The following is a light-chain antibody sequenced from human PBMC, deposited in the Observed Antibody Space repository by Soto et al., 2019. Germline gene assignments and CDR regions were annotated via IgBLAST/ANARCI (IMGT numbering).Light chain of an antibody. J-gene: IGLJ2*01. CDR3: SSYTSSIS. Sequence: QSALTQPASVSGSPGQSITISCTGTSSDVGGYNYISWYQQHPGKAPKFIIYDVRNRPSGVSNRFSGSKSGNTASLTISGLQAEDEADYYCSSYTSSISFGGGTKLTVL. CDR1: SSDVGGYNY. V-gene: IGLV2-14*03. CDR2: DVR.